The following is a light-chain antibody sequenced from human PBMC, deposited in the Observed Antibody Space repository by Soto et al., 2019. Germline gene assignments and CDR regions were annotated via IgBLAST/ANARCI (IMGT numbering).Light chain of an antibody. Sequence: QSVLTQPPSASGSPGQSVTISCTGTSSDVGGYNYVSWYQQHPGKAPKLMIYEVSKRPSGVPDRFSGSKSDNTASLTVSGLQAEDEADYYCSYYAGSNNLRVFGSGTKVTVL. CDR3: SYYAGSNNLRV. CDR1: SSDVGGYNY. CDR2: EVS. J-gene: IGLJ1*01. V-gene: IGLV2-8*01.